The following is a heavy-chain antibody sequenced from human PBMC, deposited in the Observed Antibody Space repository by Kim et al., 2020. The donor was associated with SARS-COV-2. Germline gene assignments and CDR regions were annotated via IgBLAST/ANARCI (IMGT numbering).Heavy chain of an antibody. CDR2: YTSGRT. CDR3: ASAIGH. Sequence: YTSGRTNNNPSPQSRVTMSVDMSKNQFSLKLSSVTAADTAVYYCASAIGHWGQGTLVTVSS. J-gene: IGHJ4*02. V-gene: IGHV4-4*07. D-gene: IGHD3-22*01.